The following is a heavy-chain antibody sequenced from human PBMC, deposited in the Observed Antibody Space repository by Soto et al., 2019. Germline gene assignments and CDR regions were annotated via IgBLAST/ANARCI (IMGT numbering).Heavy chain of an antibody. D-gene: IGHD6-19*01. CDR1: GGSITSSSFC. CDR2: IYYSGST. J-gene: IGHJ6*02. V-gene: IGHV4-39*01. Sequence: SETLSLTCTVSGGSITSSSFCWGWIRQPPGNGLEWIGTIYYSGSTYYNPSLQSRVTISVDTSKNQFSLKLSSVTAADTAVYYCARLDGNSADYYYGMDVWGRGTTVTVSS. CDR3: ARLDGNSADYYYGMDV.